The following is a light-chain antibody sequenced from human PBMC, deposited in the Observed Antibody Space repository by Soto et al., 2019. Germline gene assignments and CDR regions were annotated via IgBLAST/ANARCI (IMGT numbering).Light chain of an antibody. V-gene: IGKV1-39*01. Sequence: DIQMTQSPSSLSASVGDRVTITCRASQTITGYLNWYQQRPGKAPKLLIYAASSLQSGVPSRFSGSGTGTDFTHTINSLHPEDFAPYYCQQSDGIPYTFGQGTKLESK. CDR1: QTITGY. CDR3: QQSDGIPYT. J-gene: IGKJ2*01. CDR2: AAS.